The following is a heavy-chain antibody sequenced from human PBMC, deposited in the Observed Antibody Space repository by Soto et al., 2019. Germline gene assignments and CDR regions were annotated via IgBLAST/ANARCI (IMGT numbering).Heavy chain of an antibody. CDR2: IWPDESET. D-gene: IGHD1-26*01. Sequence: PXESLKISCKSSGNSFSSYWIAWVRQMPGKGLEWMGIIWPDESETRYSPSFQGEVTISADTATSTAYLKWNSLKSSDTAIYYCARGPPADSWGQGTLVTV. J-gene: IGHJ4*02. CDR1: GNSFSSYW. V-gene: IGHV5-51*01. CDR3: ARGPPADS.